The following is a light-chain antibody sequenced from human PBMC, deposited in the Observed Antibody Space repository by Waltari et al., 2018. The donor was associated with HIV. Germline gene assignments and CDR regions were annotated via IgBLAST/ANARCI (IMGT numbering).Light chain of an antibody. CDR3: SSYTSSSTFWV. J-gene: IGLJ3*02. CDR2: GVS. CDR1: SSDVGGYNY. V-gene: IGLV2-14*03. Sequence: QSALTQPASVSGSPGQSITISCTGTSSDVGGYNYVSWYQQHPGKAPKLMIYGVSNRPSGVSTRFSGSKSGNTASLTISGLQAEDEADYYCSSYTSSSTFWVFGGGTKLTVL.